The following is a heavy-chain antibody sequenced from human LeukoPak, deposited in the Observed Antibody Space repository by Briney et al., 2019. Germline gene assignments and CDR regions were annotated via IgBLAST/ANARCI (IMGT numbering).Heavy chain of an antibody. D-gene: IGHD3-22*01. J-gene: IGHJ4*02. V-gene: IGHV4-31*03. Sequence: SETLSLTCTVSGGSISSGGYYWSWIRQHPGKGLEWIGYIYYSGSTYYNPSLKSRVTISVDTSKNQFSLKLSSVTAADTAVYYCAREKPLYDSSGYFDYWGQGTLVTVSS. CDR1: GGSISSGGYY. CDR3: AREKPLYDSSGYFDY. CDR2: IYYSGST.